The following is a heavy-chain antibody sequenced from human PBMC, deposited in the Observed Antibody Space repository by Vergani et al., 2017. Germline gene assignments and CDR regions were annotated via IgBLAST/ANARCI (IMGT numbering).Heavy chain of an antibody. Sequence: EVQLVQSGAEVKKPGESLRISCKRSGYSFTSYWISWVRQMPGKGLEWMGRIDPSDSYTNYSPAFQGHGPISADKSIRTAYLQWSSLKASDTAMYYCARSGIAVAGTPIKGAFDIWGQGTMVTVSS. CDR3: ARSGIAVAGTPIKGAFDI. D-gene: IGHD6-19*01. V-gene: IGHV5-10-1*03. J-gene: IGHJ3*02. CDR2: IDPSDSYT. CDR1: GYSFTSYW.